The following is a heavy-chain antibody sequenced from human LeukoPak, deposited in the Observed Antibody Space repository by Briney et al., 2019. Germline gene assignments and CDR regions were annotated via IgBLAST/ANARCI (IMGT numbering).Heavy chain of an antibody. Sequence: SETLSLTCAVYGGSFSGYYWSWIRQPPGKGLEWIGEINHSGSTNYNPSLKSRVTISVDTSKNQFSLKLSSVTAADTAVYYCASSAGRITMVRGPLRALDYWGQGTLVTVSS. CDR1: GGSFSGYY. V-gene: IGHV4-34*01. D-gene: IGHD3-10*01. CDR2: INHSGST. J-gene: IGHJ4*02. CDR3: ASSAGRITMVRGPLRALDY.